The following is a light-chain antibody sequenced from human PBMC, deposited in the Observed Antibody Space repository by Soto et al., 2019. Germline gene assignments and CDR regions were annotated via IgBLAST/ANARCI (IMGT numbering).Light chain of an antibody. CDR2: EGT. V-gene: IGLV2-23*01. Sequence: QSALTQPASVSESPGQSITISCTRSSTDFENYNLVSWYQHCPDKAPKLIIYEGTKRPSEISDRFSGSESDTTASLIISGLQPEDEADYYCSSYAGSSARVVFGGGTKLTVL. CDR1: STDFENYNL. J-gene: IGLJ2*01. CDR3: SSYAGSSARVV.